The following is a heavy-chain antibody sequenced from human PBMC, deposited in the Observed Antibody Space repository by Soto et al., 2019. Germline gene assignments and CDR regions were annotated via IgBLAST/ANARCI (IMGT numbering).Heavy chain of an antibody. CDR1: GGTFSSYD. V-gene: IGHV1-69*01. D-gene: IGHD2-2*03. CDR2: IIPICGTA. J-gene: IGHJ5*02. Sequence: QVQLVQSGAEVKKPGSSVKVSCKASGGTFSSYDVSWVRQAPGQGLEWMGGIIPICGTANYAQKFQGRVTITADESTSTAYMELSSLRSEDTAGYYCARGASKWILAWFDPWGQGTLVTVSS. CDR3: ARGASKWILAWFDP.